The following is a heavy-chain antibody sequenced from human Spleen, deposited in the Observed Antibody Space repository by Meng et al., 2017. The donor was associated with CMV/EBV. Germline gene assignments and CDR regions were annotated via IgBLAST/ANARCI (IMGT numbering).Heavy chain of an antibody. CDR1: GYTFTSYY. CDR3: VRDWPHYYDSSGYYDWFDP. Sequence: ASVKVSCKASGYTFTSYYMHWVRQAPGQGLEWMGIINPSGGSTSYAQKFQGRVTMTRDTSTSTVYMELSSLRSEDTAVYYCVRDWPHYYDSSGYYDWFDPWGQGTLVTVSS. D-gene: IGHD3-22*01. CDR2: INPSGGST. V-gene: IGHV1-46*01. J-gene: IGHJ5*02.